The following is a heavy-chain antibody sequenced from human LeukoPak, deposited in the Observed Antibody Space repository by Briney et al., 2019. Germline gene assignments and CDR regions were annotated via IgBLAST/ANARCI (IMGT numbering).Heavy chain of an antibody. Sequence: PSQTLSLTCTVSGGSISSGSYYWSWIRQPAGKGLEWIGRIYTSGSTNYNPSLKSRVTISVDTPKNQFSLKLSSVTAADTAVYYCARESSHYYMDVWGKGTTVTVSS. CDR2: IYTSGST. V-gene: IGHV4-61*02. D-gene: IGHD2-2*01. CDR3: ARESSHYYMDV. CDR1: GGSISSGSYY. J-gene: IGHJ6*03.